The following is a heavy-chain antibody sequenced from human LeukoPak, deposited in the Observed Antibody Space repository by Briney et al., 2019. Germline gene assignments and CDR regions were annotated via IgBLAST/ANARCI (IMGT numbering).Heavy chain of an antibody. CDR2: IYYSGST. D-gene: IGHD1-26*01. CDR3: ARGRSWNYYYYMDV. Sequence: PSETLSLTCTVSGGSFSSYYWSWIRQPPGKGLEWIGYIYYSGSTNYNPSLKSRVTISVDTSKHQFSLKLSSVTAADTAVYYCARGRSWNYYYYMDVWGKGSTVTVSS. V-gene: IGHV4-59*01. J-gene: IGHJ6*03. CDR1: GGSFSSYY.